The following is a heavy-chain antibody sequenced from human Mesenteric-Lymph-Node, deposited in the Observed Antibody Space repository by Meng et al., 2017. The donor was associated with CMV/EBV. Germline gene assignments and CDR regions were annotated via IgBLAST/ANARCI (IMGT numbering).Heavy chain of an antibody. J-gene: IGHJ4*02. D-gene: IGHD4-17*01. CDR2: IHHIGTT. Sequence: WVAGLLPASQHQALPCACDGCVLRCSLWGWIRPPTGEGQELSGKIHHIGTTNYTPTLKSRVTISVDKSKNQFSMKLSSVSAEDTAVYYCARRSRSLKSEGGFNYWGQGTLVTVSS. CDR1: GCVLRCSL. CDR3: ARRSRSLKSEGGFNY. V-gene: IGHV4-34*01.